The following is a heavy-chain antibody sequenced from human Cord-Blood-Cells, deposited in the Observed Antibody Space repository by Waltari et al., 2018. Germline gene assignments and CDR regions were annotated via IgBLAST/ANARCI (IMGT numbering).Heavy chain of an antibody. J-gene: IGHJ3*02. CDR3: ARRGIAAAGDAFDI. Sequence: QLQLQESGPALVKPPETLSLTCTVSVGPISSSSSYWGWIRQPPGKGLEWIGSIYYSGSTYYNPSIKSRVTISVDTSKNQFSLKLSSVTAADTAVYYCARRGIAAAGDAFDIWGQGTMVTVSS. V-gene: IGHV4-39*01. D-gene: IGHD6-13*01. CDR2: IYYSGST. CDR1: VGPISSSSSY.